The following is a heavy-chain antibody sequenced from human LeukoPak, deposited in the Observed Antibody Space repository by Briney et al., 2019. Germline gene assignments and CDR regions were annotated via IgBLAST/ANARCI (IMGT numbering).Heavy chain of an antibody. D-gene: IGHD6-19*01. CDR1: GFTFSSYA. J-gene: IGHJ4*02. CDR3: ARERRDSSGWYYFDY. Sequence: PGGSLRLSCAASGFTFSSYAMHWVRQAPGKGLEYVSAISSNGGSTYCANSVKGRFTISRDNSKNTLYLQMGSLRAEDMAVYYCARERRDSSGWYYFDYWGQGTLVTVSS. V-gene: IGHV3-64*01. CDR2: ISSNGGST.